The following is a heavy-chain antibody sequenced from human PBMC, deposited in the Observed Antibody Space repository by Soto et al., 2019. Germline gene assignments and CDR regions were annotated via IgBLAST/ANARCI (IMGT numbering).Heavy chain of an antibody. Sequence: QVQLQESGPGLVKPSQTLSLTCTVSGGSISSGGYYWSWIRQHPGKGLEWIGYLYYSGSTYYNPSLKSRVTISVDTSKNQFSLKLSSVTAADTAVYYGARAFVVVAAFDYWCQGTLVTVSS. J-gene: IGHJ4*02. CDR3: ARAFVVVAAFDY. D-gene: IGHD2-21*01. CDR1: GGSISSGGYY. V-gene: IGHV4-31*03. CDR2: LYYSGST.